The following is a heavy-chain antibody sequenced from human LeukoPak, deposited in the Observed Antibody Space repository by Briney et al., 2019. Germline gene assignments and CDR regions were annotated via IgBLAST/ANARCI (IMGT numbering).Heavy chain of an antibody. V-gene: IGHV3-23*01. CDR3: ARDRAGSGNYYNNPAGLDL. CDR1: GFTFSSYA. CDR2: ISGSGGST. J-gene: IGHJ6*02. Sequence: GGSLSLSGAASGFTFSSYAMSWVRQAPGKGLEWVSAISGSGGSTYYADSVKGRFTISRDNSKNTLYLQMNSLRAEDTAVYFCARDRAGSGNYYNNPAGLDLWGQGTRLSVSS. D-gene: IGHD3-10*01.